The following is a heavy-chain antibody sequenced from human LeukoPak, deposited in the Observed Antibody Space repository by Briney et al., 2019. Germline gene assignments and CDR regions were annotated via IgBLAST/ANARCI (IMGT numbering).Heavy chain of an antibody. CDR1: GFTFSSYW. CDR2: IKQDGSEK. CDR3: ARDETDYYDSSGYKGY. D-gene: IGHD3-22*01. J-gene: IGHJ4*02. V-gene: IGHV3-7*01. Sequence: GGSLRLSCAASGFTFSSYWMSWVRQAPGKGLEWVANIKQDGSEKYYVDSVKGRFTISRENAKNSLYLQMNSLRAEDTAVYYCARDETDYYDSSGYKGYWGQGTLVTVSS.